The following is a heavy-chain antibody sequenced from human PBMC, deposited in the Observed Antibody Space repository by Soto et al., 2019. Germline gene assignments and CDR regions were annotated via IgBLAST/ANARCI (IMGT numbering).Heavy chain of an antibody. D-gene: IGHD2-21*01. CDR1: GYTLTELS. CDR2: FDPEDGET. V-gene: IGHV1-24*01. CDR3: ATGCGGDCYSQVNWFDP. Sequence: ASVKVSCKVSGYTLTELSMHWVRQAPGKGLEWMGGFDPEDGETIYAQKFQGRVTMTEDTSTDTAYMELSSLRSEDTAVYYCATGCGGDCYSQVNWFDPWGQGTLVTVSS. J-gene: IGHJ5*02.